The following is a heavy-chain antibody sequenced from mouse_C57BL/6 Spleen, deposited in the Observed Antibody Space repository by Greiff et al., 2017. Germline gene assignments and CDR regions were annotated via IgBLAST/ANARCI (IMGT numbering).Heavy chain of an antibody. CDR3: ARSDTNWDFAWFAY. J-gene: IGHJ3*01. D-gene: IGHD4-1*01. Sequence: QVHVKQSGTELVKPGASVKLSCKASGYTFTSYWMHWVKQRPGQGLEWIGNINPSNGGTNYNEKFKSKATLTVDKSSSTAYMQLSSLTSEDSAVYYCARSDTNWDFAWFAYWGQGTLVTVSA. CDR1: GYTFTSYW. CDR2: INPSNGGT. V-gene: IGHV1-53*01.